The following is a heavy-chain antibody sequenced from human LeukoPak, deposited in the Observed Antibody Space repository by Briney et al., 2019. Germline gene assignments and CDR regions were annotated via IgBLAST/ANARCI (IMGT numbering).Heavy chain of an antibody. J-gene: IGHJ6*02. V-gene: IGHV3-23*01. CDR2: IGSVSDTI. CDR1: GFTFNTYA. D-gene: IGHD3-22*01. CDR3: ARVDSSGYSLYYYYYGMDV. Sequence: GGSLRLSCAASGFTFNTYAMSWVRQAPGKGLEWVSIIGSVSDTIYYADSVKGRFTISRDNSKNSLYLQMNSLRAEDTAVYYCARVDSSGYSLYYYYYGMDVWGQGTTVTVSS.